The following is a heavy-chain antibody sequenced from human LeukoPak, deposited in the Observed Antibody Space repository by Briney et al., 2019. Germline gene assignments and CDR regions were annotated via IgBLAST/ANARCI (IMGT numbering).Heavy chain of an antibody. CDR3: ARVYYDILTGYYKSPTGYYFDY. V-gene: IGHV1-2*02. CDR2: INPNSGGT. D-gene: IGHD3-9*01. Sequence: ASVKVSCKASGYTFTGYYMHWVRQAPGQGLEWMGWINPNSGGTNYAQKFQGRVTMTRDTSISTACMELSRLRSDDTAVYYCARVYYDILTGYYKSPTGYYFDYWGQGTLVTVSS. CDR1: GYTFTGYY. J-gene: IGHJ4*02.